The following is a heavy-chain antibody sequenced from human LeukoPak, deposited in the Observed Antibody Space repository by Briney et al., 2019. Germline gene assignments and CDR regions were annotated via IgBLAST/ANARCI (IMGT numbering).Heavy chain of an antibody. Sequence: SETLSLTCTVPGGSISSGGYYWSWIRQHPGKGLEWIGYIYYCGSTYYNPSLKSRVTISVDTSKNQFSLKLSTVTAADTAVYYRARQSRIAGAGARGGINPWRQGTLVTDSS. V-gene: IGHV4-31*03. CDR1: GGSISSGGYY. J-gene: IGHJ5*02. D-gene: IGHD6-19*01. CDR2: IYYCGST. CDR3: ARQSRIAGAGARGGINP.